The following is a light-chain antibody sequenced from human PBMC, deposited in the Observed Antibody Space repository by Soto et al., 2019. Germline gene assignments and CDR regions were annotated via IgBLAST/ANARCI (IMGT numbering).Light chain of an antibody. V-gene: IGKV3-20*01. Sequence: EIVLTQSPGTLSLSPGERATLSCRASQSVSSSYLAWYQHKPGQAPRLLIYRASNRAAGIPDRFSGSGSGTGFTLTISRLEPEDFAVYYCQQSGTFGQGTKVDIK. CDR3: QQSGT. J-gene: IGKJ1*01. CDR1: QSVSSSY. CDR2: RAS.